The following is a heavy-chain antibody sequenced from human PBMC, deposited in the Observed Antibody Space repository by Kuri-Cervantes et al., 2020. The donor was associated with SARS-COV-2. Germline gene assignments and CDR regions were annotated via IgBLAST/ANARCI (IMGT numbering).Heavy chain of an antibody. CDR1: GYTFTSYY. CDR2: INPSGGST. V-gene: IGHV1-46*01. CDR3: ARDDWYRFERSYYMDV. J-gene: IGHJ6*03. D-gene: IGHD3-9*01. Sequence: ASVKVSCKASGYTFTSYYMHWVRQASGQGLEWMGIINPSGGSTSYAQKFQGRVTMTRNTSISTAYMELSSLGSEDTAVYYCARDDWYRFERSYYMDVWGKGTTVTVSS.